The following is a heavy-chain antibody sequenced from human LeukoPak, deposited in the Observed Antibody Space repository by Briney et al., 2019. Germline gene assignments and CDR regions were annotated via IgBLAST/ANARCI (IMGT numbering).Heavy chain of an antibody. Sequence: SQTLSLTCTVSGGSISSGGYYWSWIRQHPGKGLEWIGYIYYSGSTYYNPSLKSRVTISVDTSKNQFSLKLSSVTAADTAVYYCARGAGATTGLWYFDYWGQGTLATVSS. D-gene: IGHD1-26*01. CDR2: IYYSGST. J-gene: IGHJ4*02. CDR1: GGSISSGGYY. V-gene: IGHV4-31*03. CDR3: ARGAGATTGLWYFDY.